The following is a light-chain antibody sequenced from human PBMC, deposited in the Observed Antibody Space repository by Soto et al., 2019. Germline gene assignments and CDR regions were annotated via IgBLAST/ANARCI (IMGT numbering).Light chain of an antibody. CDR3: QRHGAT. CDR2: GAY. V-gene: IGKV3-20*01. J-gene: IGKJ1*01. CDR1: QSVSSSD. Sequence: EIVLTQSPGTLSLSPGERATLSCRAIQSVSSSDLAWYQHKPGQAPRLLIYGAYSRATGIPDRFSGSGSGTDFTLTISGLEPADSAEYYCQRHGATLGQGTKVEIK.